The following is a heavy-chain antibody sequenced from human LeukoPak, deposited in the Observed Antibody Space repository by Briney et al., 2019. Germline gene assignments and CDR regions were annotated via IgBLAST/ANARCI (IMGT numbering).Heavy chain of an antibody. J-gene: IGHJ4*02. CDR2: IKQDGSEK. V-gene: IGHV3-7*01. CDR3: ARGIVATYPLDY. CDR1: GFNFSSYW. Sequence: GGSLRLSCAASGFNFSSYWMSWVRQAPGKGLEWVANIKQDGSEKYYADSVKGRFTISRDNAKNSLYLQMNSLRAEDTAVYYCARGIVATYPLDYWGQGTLVTVSS. D-gene: IGHD5-12*01.